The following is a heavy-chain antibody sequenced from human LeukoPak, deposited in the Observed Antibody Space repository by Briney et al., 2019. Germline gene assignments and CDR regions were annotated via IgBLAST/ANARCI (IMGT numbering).Heavy chain of an antibody. CDR3: ASHLYYGSGSYYFDY. Sequence: GGSLRLSCAASGFTVSSNYMSWVRQAPGKGLEWVSVIYSGGSTYYADSVKGRFTISRDNSKNTLYLQMNSLRVDDTAVYYCASHLYYGSGSYYFDYWGQGTLVTVSS. CDR2: IYSGGST. V-gene: IGHV3-66*04. J-gene: IGHJ4*02. D-gene: IGHD3-10*01. CDR1: GFTVSSNY.